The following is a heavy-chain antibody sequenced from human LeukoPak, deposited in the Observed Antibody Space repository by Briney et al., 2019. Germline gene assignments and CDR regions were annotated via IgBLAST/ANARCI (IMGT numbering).Heavy chain of an antibody. CDR2: ISGSGGST. J-gene: IGHJ4*02. Sequence: GGSLRLSCAASGFTVSSNYMSWVRQAPGKGLEWVSAISGSGGSTYYADSVKGRFTISRDNSKNTLYLQMNSLRAEDTAVYYCAKVLGTYYYDSSGKIEDWGQGTLVTVSS. CDR1: GFTVSSNY. V-gene: IGHV3-23*01. CDR3: AKVLGTYYYDSSGKIED. D-gene: IGHD3-22*01.